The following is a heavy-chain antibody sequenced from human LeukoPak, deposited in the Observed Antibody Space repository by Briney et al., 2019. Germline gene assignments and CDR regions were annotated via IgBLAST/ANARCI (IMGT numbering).Heavy chain of an antibody. D-gene: IGHD3-3*01. Sequence: TTSETLSLTCAVSGVSISSGGYSWSWIRQPPGKGLEWIGYIYYSGSTYYNPSLKSRVTISVDTSKNQFSLKLSSVTAADTAVYYCASKYYDFWSGYRDYWGQGTLVTVSS. CDR3: ASKYYDFWSGYRDY. V-gene: IGHV4-30-4*07. CDR1: GVSISSGGYS. CDR2: IYYSGST. J-gene: IGHJ4*02.